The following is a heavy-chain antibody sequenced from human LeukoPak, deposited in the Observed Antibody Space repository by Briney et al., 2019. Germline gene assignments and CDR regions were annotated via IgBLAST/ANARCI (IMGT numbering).Heavy chain of an antibody. CDR1: GFTFSSYS. J-gene: IGHJ4*02. Sequence: PGGSLRLSCAASGFTFSSYSMNWVRQAPGKGLEWVSSISSSSSYIYYADSVKGRFTISRDNAKNSLYLQMNSLRAEDTAVYYSARASSQRLWFGELEGGYFDYWGQGTLVTVSS. CDR3: ARASSQRLWFGELEGGYFDY. CDR2: ISSSSSYI. V-gene: IGHV3-21*01. D-gene: IGHD3-10*01.